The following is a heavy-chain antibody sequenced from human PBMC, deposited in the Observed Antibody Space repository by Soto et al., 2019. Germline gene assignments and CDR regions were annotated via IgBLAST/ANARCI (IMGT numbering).Heavy chain of an antibody. CDR1: GYTLTSYG. CDR2: ISAYSGKT. Sequence: QVQVVQSGAEVKKPGASVKVSCKTSGYTLTSYGISWVRQAPGQGLEWMGWISAYSGKTNYAQKLQGRLTITTDTSTSTAYMELRSLRSDDTALYYCARDNSGDFWSGYSHYYFDYWGQGTLVTVSS. J-gene: IGHJ4*02. CDR3: ARDNSGDFWSGYSHYYFDY. D-gene: IGHD3-3*01. V-gene: IGHV1-18*01.